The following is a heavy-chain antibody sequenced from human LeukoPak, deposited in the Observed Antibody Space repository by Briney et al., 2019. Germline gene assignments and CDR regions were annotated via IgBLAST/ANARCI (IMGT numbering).Heavy chain of an antibody. CDR3: ARGLLVGHPYYCAMDV. V-gene: IGHV6-1*01. CDR1: GDSVSSNSAT. CDR2: AYFRYKGYN. J-gene: IGHJ6*02. D-gene: IGHD2-8*02. Sequence: SQTLSLTCAISGDSVSSNSATWTWIRQSPSRGLERLGGAYFRYKGYNDSAESVKSRISINPDTSKNQFSLQLSSVTPEDTAVYYCARGLLVGHPYYCAMDVWGQGTTVSVSS.